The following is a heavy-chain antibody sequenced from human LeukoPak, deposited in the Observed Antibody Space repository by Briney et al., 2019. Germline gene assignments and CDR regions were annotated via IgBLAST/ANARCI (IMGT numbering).Heavy chain of an antibody. CDR1: GYTFTSYA. D-gene: IGHD6-19*01. Sequence: ASVKVSCKASGYTFTSYAMHWVRQAPGQRLEWMGWINAGNGNRKYSQKFQDRVTITRETSATTAYMELNSLTSEDTAVYYCARVSDDSGWNFDYWGQGTLVTVSS. V-gene: IGHV1-3*01. CDR3: ARVSDDSGWNFDY. CDR2: INAGNGNR. J-gene: IGHJ4*02.